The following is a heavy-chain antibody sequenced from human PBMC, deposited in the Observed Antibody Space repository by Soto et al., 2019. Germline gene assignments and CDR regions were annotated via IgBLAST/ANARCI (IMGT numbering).Heavy chain of an antibody. J-gene: IGHJ4*02. Sequence: SETLSLTCTVSGGSISSSSYYWGWIRQPPGKGLEWIGSIYYSGSTYYNPSLKSRVTISVDTSKNQFSLKLSSVTAADTAVYYCASQTPPTPVGLSSFDYWGQGTLVTVSS. V-gene: IGHV4-39*01. CDR1: GGSISSSSYY. CDR3: ASQTPPTPVGLSSFDY. CDR2: IYYSGST. D-gene: IGHD3-16*02.